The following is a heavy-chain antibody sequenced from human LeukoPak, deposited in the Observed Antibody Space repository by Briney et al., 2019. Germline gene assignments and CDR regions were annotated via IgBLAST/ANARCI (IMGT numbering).Heavy chain of an antibody. V-gene: IGHV4-30-2*01. Sequence: SQTLSLTCAVSGGSISSGGYSWSWIRQPPGKGLEWIGYIYHSGSTYYNPSLKSRVTISVDRSKNQFSLKLSSVTAADTAVYYCASTGYSYAVNEIHAFDIWGQGTMVTVSS. J-gene: IGHJ3*02. CDR2: IYHSGST. CDR1: GGSISSGGYS. D-gene: IGHD5-18*01. CDR3: ASTGYSYAVNEIHAFDI.